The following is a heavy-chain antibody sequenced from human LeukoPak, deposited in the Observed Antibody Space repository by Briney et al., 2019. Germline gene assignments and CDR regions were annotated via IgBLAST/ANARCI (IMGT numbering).Heavy chain of an antibody. CDR1: GYTFTSYH. CDR2: INPSGGST. J-gene: IGHJ4*02. Sequence: ASVKVSCKASGYTFTSYHMHWVRQAPRQGLEWMGIINPSGGSTSYAQKFQGRVTMTRDTSTSTVYMELSSLRSEDTAVYYCARDMSDIVVVPAAALVPDYWGQGTLVTVSS. D-gene: IGHD2-2*01. V-gene: IGHV1-46*01. CDR3: ARDMSDIVVVPAAALVPDY.